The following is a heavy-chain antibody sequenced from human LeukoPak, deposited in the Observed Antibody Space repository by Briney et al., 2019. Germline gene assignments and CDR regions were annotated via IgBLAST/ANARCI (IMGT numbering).Heavy chain of an antibody. Sequence: PSETLSLTCTVSGGSVSSGSYYWSWIRQPPGKGLEWIGNIYYRGSTNYNPSLKSRVTISIDTSKNQFSLKLSSVTAADTAIYYRARDLSFDYWGQGTLVTVSS. CDR2: IYYRGST. V-gene: IGHV4-61*01. J-gene: IGHJ4*02. D-gene: IGHD2/OR15-2a*01. CDR1: GGSVSSGSYY. CDR3: ARDLSFDY.